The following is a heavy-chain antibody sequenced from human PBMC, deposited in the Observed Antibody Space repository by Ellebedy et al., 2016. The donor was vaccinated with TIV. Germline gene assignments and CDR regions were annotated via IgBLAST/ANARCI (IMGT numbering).Heavy chain of an antibody. CDR3: ARVGGDYVDYFDY. V-gene: IGHV3-23*01. J-gene: IGHJ4*02. CDR1: GFNFNDAA. CDR2: VNGSGRST. Sequence: GESLKISXVASGFNFNDAAISWVRRAPGKGLEWLSGVNGSGRSTFYADSVRGRFTISRDNSKNTVFLQMSSLRAEDTAVYYCARVGGDYVDYFDYWGQGTLVTVSS. D-gene: IGHD4-17*01.